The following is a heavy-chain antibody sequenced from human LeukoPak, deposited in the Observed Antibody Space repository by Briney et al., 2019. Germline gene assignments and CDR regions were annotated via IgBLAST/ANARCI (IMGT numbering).Heavy chain of an antibody. CDR3: ARESYDILTGYGGFDY. D-gene: IGHD3-9*01. J-gene: IGHJ4*02. CDR1: GGSISSGSYY. V-gene: IGHV4-61*02. CDR2: IYTSGST. Sequence: SQTLSLTCTVSGGSISSGSYYWNWIRQPAGKGLEWIGRIYTSGSTNYNPSLKSRVTISVDTSKNQFSLKLSSVTAADTAVYYCARESYDILTGYGGFDYWGQGTLVTVSS.